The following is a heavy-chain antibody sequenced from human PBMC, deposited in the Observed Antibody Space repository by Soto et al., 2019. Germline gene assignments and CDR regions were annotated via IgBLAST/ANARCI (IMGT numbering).Heavy chain of an antibody. Sequence: QVQLVQSGAEVKKPGASVKVSCKASGYTFTSYDINWVRQATGQGLEWMGWMNPNSGNTGYAQKFQGRVTMTRNTSISTAYMELSSLRSEDTAVYYCARAGTIYSGYEVLYWYFDLWGRGTLVTVSS. CDR2: MNPNSGNT. J-gene: IGHJ2*01. V-gene: IGHV1-8*01. CDR1: GYTFTSYD. CDR3: ARAGTIYSGYEVLYWYFDL. D-gene: IGHD5-12*01.